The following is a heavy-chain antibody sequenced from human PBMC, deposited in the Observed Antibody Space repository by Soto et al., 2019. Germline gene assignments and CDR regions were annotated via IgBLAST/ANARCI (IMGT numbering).Heavy chain of an antibody. CDR3: ARSLITMIVVVPDAFDI. D-gene: IGHD3-22*01. J-gene: IGHJ3*02. V-gene: IGHV1-18*01. CDR1: GYTFTSYG. Sequence: ASVKVSCKASGYTFTSYGISWVRQAPGQGLEWMGWISAYNGNTNYAQKLQGRVTMTTDTSTSTAYMELRSLRSDDTAAYYCARSLITMIVVVPDAFDIWGQGTMVTVSS. CDR2: ISAYNGNT.